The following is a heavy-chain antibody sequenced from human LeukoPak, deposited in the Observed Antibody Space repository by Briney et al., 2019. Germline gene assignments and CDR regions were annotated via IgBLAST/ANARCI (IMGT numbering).Heavy chain of an antibody. CDR3: ARYSKTNRQRGSVHQPLEL. D-gene: IGHD1-26*01. CDR1: GFTFSSYG. CDR2: IWYDGSNK. V-gene: IGHV3-33*01. J-gene: IGHJ5*02. Sequence: PGRSLRLSCAASGFTFSSYGMHWVRQAPGKGLEWVAVIWYDGSNKYYADSVKGRFTISRDNSKNTLYLQMNSLRAEDTAVYYCARYSKTNRQRGSVHQPLELWGQGTLVTVSS.